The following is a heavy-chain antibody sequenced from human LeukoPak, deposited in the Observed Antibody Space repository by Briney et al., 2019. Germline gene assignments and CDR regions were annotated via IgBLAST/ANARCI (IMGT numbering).Heavy chain of an antibody. CDR2: ISYDGSNK. J-gene: IGHJ4*02. D-gene: IGHD3-22*01. CDR3: ARERPITMIVVVITYSYYFDY. Sequence: GGSLRLSCAASGFTFSSYAMHWVRQAPGKGLEWVAVISYDGSNKYYADSVKGRFTISRDNSKNTLYLQMNSLRAEDTAVYYCARERPITMIVVVITYSYYFDYWGQGTLVTVSS. CDR1: GFTFSSYA. V-gene: IGHV3-30-3*01.